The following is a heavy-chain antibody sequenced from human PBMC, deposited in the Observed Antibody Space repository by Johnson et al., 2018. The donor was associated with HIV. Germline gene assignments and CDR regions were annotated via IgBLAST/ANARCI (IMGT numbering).Heavy chain of an antibody. CDR2: IWYDGSNK. J-gene: IGHJ3*02. CDR3: ARVSDFGVVMIGTFDI. D-gene: IGHD3-3*01. V-gene: IGHV3-33*01. CDR1: GFSFSSYG. Sequence: QVQLVESGGGVVQPGRSLRLSCAASGFSFSSYGMHWVRQAPGKGLEWVAIIWYDGSNKFYADSVKGRFTISRDNSKNTLYLQMNSLRAEDTAVYYCARVSDFGVVMIGTFDIWGQGTMVTVSS.